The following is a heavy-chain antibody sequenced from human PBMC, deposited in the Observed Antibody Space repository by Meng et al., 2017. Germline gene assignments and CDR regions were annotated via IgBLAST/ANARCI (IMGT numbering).Heavy chain of an antibody. CDR2: ISYDGSNK. CDR1: GFTFSSYA. CDR3: ARGAYYYDSSGYWY. D-gene: IGHD3-22*01. V-gene: IGHV3-30*04. Sequence: GESLKISCAASGFTFSSYAMHWVRQAPGKGLEWVAVISYDGSNKYYADSVKGRFTISRDNSKNTLYLQMNSLRAEDTAVYYCARGAYYYDSSGYWYWGQGTRVTGSS. J-gene: IGHJ4*02.